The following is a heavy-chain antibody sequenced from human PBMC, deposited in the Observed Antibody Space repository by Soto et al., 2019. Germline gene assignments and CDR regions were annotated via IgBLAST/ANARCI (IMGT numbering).Heavy chain of an antibody. CDR3: ASDGSSSSYMDV. D-gene: IGHD6-13*01. CDR2: ISYSGDTI. CDR1: GFTFSDYS. V-gene: IGHV3-11*01. J-gene: IGHJ6*03. Sequence: QVQLVESGGGLVKPGGSLRLSCAASGFTFSDYSMSWIRQAPGKGLEWVSYISYSGDTINYADSVKGRFTVSRDNAKNSLNMNMNSLRAADYYVSYCASDGSSSSYMDVWGKGTTVTVSS.